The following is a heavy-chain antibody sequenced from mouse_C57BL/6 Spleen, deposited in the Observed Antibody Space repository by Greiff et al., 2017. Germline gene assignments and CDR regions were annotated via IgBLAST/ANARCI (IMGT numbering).Heavy chain of an antibody. D-gene: IGHD2-4*01. V-gene: IGHV5-6*01. J-gene: IGHJ4*01. CDR3: ARNDYDLMDY. CDR1: GFTFCSYG. CDR2: LSSGGSYT. Sequence: EVNVVESGGDLVKPGGSLKLSCAASGFTFCSYGLSWLRQTPDKPLAWVATLSSGGSYTYYPDSVKGRFTISRDNGKNTLYLQMGSLKSEDTAMYYWARNDYDLMDYWGQGTSVTVSS.